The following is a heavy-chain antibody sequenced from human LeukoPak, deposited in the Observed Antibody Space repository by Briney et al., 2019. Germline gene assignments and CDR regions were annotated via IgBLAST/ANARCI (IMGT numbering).Heavy chain of an antibody. Sequence: GGSLRLSCAVSGFTFSSYWMSWVRQAPGKGLEWVATIKEDGTEKYYQDSVKGRFTISRDNAKNSLYLQMNSLRAEDTAVYYCARGINSYYYYGLDVWGQGTTVTVSS. CDR1: GFTFSSYW. D-gene: IGHD2-15*01. CDR3: ARGINSYYYYGLDV. V-gene: IGHV3-7*01. CDR2: IKEDGTEK. J-gene: IGHJ6*02.